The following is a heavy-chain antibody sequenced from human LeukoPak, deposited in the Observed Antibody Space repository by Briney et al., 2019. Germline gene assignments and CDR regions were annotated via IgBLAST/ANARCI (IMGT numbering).Heavy chain of an antibody. CDR3: ARVYAALDY. J-gene: IGHJ4*02. Sequence: GESLKISCKGSRYTFTSYWIGWVRQLPGKGLEWRGIIYPGDSDTRYSPSFQGQVTISADKSISTAYLQWSSLKASDTAMYFCARVYAALDYWGQGTLVTAS. CDR2: IYPGDSDT. CDR1: RYTFTSYW. D-gene: IGHD3-16*01. V-gene: IGHV5-51*01.